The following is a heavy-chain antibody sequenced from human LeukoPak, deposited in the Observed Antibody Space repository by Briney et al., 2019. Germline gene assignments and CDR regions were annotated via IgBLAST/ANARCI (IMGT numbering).Heavy chain of an antibody. CDR1: GFTFSSYS. Sequence: GGSLRLSCAASGFTFSSYSMNWVRQAPGKGLEWVSSISSSSSYIYYAGSVKGRFTISRDNAKNSLYLQMNSLRAEDTAVYYCARESSPEDAFDIWGQGTMVTVSS. CDR2: ISSSSSYI. V-gene: IGHV3-21*01. J-gene: IGHJ3*02. CDR3: ARESSPEDAFDI.